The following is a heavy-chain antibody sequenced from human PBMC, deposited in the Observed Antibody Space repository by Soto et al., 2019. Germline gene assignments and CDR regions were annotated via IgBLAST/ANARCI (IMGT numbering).Heavy chain of an antibody. V-gene: IGHV4-39*01. CDR2: IYYSGST. CDR1: GGSISSSSYY. Sequence: SETLSLTCTVSGGSISSSSYYWGWIRQPPGKGLEWIGSIYYSGSTYYNPSLKSRVTLSVDTPKNQFSLKLTSVTASDTAVYYCARQRVIPATPTNWFDPWGQGTLVTVS. D-gene: IGHD2-15*01. CDR3: ARQRVIPATPTNWFDP. J-gene: IGHJ5*02.